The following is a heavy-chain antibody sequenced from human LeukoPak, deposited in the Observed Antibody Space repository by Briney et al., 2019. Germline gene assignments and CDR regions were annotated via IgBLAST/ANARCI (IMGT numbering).Heavy chain of an antibody. CDR3: ARGWGSYRGLLDS. D-gene: IGHD3-16*02. CDR2: AFASGTT. V-gene: IGHV4-4*08. CDR1: RGAISSYY. Sequence: SETLSLTCNVSRGAISSYYWNWVRQTPGKGLEWIGYAFASGTTEYNPSLKSRVTIALDMSRNQFSLTLTSVTAADTAQYFCARGWGSYRGLLDSWGQGTLVTVS. J-gene: IGHJ5*01.